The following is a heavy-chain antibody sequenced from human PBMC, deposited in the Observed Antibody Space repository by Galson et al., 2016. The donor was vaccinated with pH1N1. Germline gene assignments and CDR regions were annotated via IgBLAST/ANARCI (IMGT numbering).Heavy chain of an antibody. CDR2: ISPDGSSM. D-gene: IGHD7-27*01. J-gene: IGHJ4*02. Sequence: SLRLSCAASGFTFSSSWMHWVRQVPGEGLVWVSRISPDGSSMSYTDSVKGRFTISRDNDRSTLYLQMDSLRADDTALYYCARVRLNMPGDPTGYFDFWGQGALVTVSS. CDR1: GFTFSSSW. CDR3: ARVRLNMPGDPTGYFDF. V-gene: IGHV3-74*01.